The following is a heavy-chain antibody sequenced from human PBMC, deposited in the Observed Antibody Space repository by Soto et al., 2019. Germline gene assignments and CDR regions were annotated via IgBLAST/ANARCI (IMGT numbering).Heavy chain of an antibody. J-gene: IGHJ5*01. D-gene: IGHD3-22*01. CDR2: ISGSGGGN. CDR3: EKEAVSQPSYYYHMAVWF. CDR1: GFYLRNYA. Sequence: DVQLLESGGSLVQPGGSLRLSCAASGFYLRNYAMTWVRQAPGEWLEWVSGISGSGGGNYYADSVKGRFTISRDYSKNTLDLHMNSQRAEDTAVYYCEKEAVSQPSYYYHMAVWF. V-gene: IGHV3-23*01.